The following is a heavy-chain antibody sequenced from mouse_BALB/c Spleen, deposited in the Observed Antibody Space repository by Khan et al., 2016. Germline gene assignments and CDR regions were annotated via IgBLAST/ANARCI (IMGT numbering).Heavy chain of an antibody. V-gene: IGHV1S137*01. D-gene: IGHD2-12*01. CDR1: DYTFTDDA. CDR3: AREGLNDDYPMDY. CDR2: IRSDYGDA. J-gene: IGHJ4*01. Sequence: QVQLQQSGAELVRPGVSVKISCEGSDYTFTDDAMHWVKQSHAKRLEWEGVIRSDYGDARYNKKLKGKDTMKVEKCSRTAYRELARLPSEDSAIYFCAREGLNDDYPMDYCGQVSSVTVSS.